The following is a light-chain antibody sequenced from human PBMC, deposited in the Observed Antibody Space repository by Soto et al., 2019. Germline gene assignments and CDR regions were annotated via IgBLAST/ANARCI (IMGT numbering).Light chain of an antibody. J-gene: IGLJ3*02. CDR1: SSNIGTNY. Sequence: QSVLTQPPSTSGTPGQRVTISCSGSSSNIGTNYVYWYQQLPGTAPKLLIYRSDQRPSGVPDRFSGSKSGTSASLAISGLRFEDGGYYHCASWDGSLNAWVFGGGTKLTVL. CDR3: ASWDGSLNAWV. V-gene: IGLV1-47*01. CDR2: RSD.